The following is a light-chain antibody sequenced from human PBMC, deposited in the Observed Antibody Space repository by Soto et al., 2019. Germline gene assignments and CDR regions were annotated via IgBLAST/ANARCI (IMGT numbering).Light chain of an antibody. CDR3: QQYNNWPPLMYT. J-gene: IGKJ2*01. CDR1: PGVSSN. Sequence: EIVMTQSPATLSVSPGERATLSCRATPGVSSNLAWYQQKPGQAPRLLIYDASIRATGIPARFSGSGSGTECTLTISSLQSEDFAVYYCQQYNNWPPLMYTFGQGTKLEIK. V-gene: IGKV3-15*01. CDR2: DAS.